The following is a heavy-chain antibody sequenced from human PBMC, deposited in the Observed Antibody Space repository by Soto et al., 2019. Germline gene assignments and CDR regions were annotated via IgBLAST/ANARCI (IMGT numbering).Heavy chain of an antibody. CDR3: ARDSGYKDAFDI. CDR2: IIPIFGTA. Sequence: SVKVSCKASGGTFSSYAISWVRQAPGQGLEWMGGIIPIFGTANYAQKFQGRVTITADESTSTVYMELSSLRSEDTAVYYCARDSGYKDAFDIWGQGTMVTVSS. J-gene: IGHJ3*02. CDR1: GGTFSSYA. V-gene: IGHV1-69*13. D-gene: IGHD5-18*01.